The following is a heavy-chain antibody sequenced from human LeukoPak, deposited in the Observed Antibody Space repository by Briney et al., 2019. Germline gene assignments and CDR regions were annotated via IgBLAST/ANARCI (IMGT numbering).Heavy chain of an antibody. Sequence: ASVTVSCKASGGTFSSYAISWVRQAPGQGLEWMGGIIPIFGTADYAQKFQGRVTITTDESTSTAYMELSSLRSEDTAVYYCAREGVVVTAIRAFDIWGQGTMVTVSS. V-gene: IGHV1-69*05. CDR1: GGTFSSYA. CDR2: IIPIFGTA. J-gene: IGHJ3*02. CDR3: AREGVVVTAIRAFDI. D-gene: IGHD2-21*02.